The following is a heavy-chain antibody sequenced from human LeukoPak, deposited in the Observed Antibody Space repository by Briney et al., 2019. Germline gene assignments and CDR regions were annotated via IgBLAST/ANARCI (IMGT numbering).Heavy chain of an antibody. CDR2: IYHSGST. J-gene: IGHJ6*03. V-gene: IGHV4-38-2*01. D-gene: IGHD3-3*01. Sequence: SETLSLTCAVSGYSISSGYYWGWIRQPPGKGLEWIGSIYHSGSTYYNPSLKSRVTISVDTSKNQFSLKLSSVTAADTAVYYCARGPTISFMDVWGKGTTVTVSS. CDR1: GYSISSGYY. CDR3: ARGPTISFMDV.